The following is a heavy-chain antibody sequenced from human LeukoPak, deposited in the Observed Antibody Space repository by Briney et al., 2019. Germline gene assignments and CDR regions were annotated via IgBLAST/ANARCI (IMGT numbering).Heavy chain of an antibody. CDR1: GYTFTVYY. Sequence: ASVKVSCKASGYTFTVYYLHWVRQAPGQGLEWMGWINPNSGGTNYAQKFQGRVTMTRDTSISTAYMELSRLRSDDTAVYYCARVAAHYYFDYWGQGTLVTVSS. D-gene: IGHD6-6*01. CDR2: INPNSGGT. J-gene: IGHJ4*02. V-gene: IGHV1-2*02. CDR3: ARVAAHYYFDY.